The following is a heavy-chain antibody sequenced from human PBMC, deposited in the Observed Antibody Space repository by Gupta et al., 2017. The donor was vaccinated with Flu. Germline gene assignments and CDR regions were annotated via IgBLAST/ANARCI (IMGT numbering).Heavy chain of an antibody. CDR3: ARTDHSDYYHYYFDN. J-gene: IGHJ4*02. Sequence: EVQLVESGGGLVQPGGSLRLSCSGSGFTFSTYDMTWVRQAPGKGLEWVSYISSSGVTTYYADSVKGRFTISRDNDKDSLFLQMNSLRAEDTAVYYCARTDHSDYYHYYFDNWGQGTLVTVSS. D-gene: IGHD3-22*01. CDR1: GFTFSTYD. V-gene: IGHV3-48*03. CDR2: ISSSGVTT.